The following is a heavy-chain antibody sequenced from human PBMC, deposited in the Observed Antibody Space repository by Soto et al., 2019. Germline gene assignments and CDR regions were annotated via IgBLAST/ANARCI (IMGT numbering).Heavy chain of an antibody. J-gene: IGHJ4*02. CDR3: ARAPYEDYAVPEPNYFDS. CDR2: IIPIFGRP. Sequence: QVQLVQSGTEVKKPGSSVKVSCKASGGTFSTLAVSWVRQAPGQGLEWMGGIIPIFGRPVYAQKFQGRVTITADESTSIVYMELSSLSSEDPAVYYCARAPYEDYAVPEPNYFDSWGQGTLVTVSS. CDR1: GGTFSTLA. V-gene: IGHV1-69*01. D-gene: IGHD4-17*01.